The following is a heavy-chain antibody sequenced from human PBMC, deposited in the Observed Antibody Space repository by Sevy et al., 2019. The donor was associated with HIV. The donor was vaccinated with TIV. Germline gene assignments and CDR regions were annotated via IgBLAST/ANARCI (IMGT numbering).Heavy chain of an antibody. J-gene: IGHJ4*02. CDR3: ARVKTVGAPFDY. Sequence: GGSLRLSCAASGFTFSSYAMHWVRQAPGKGLEWVAVISYDGSNKYYADSVKGRFTISRDNSKNTLYLQMNSLRAEGTALYYWARVKTVGAPFDYWGQGTLVTVSS. CDR1: GFTFSSYA. D-gene: IGHD1-26*01. CDR2: ISYDGSNK. V-gene: IGHV3-30-3*01.